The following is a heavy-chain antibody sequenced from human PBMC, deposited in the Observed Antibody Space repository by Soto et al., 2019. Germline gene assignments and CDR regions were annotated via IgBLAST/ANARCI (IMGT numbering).Heavy chain of an antibody. CDR1: GGRFTTYA. J-gene: IGHJ6*02. D-gene: IGHD1-1*01. CDR2: IITFFGAA. CDR3: ARGGKERFRGSGMDV. Sequence: QVQLVQSGAEVRKPGSSVRVSCKASGGRFTTYAFNWMRQAPGQGLEWLGGIITFFGAAMYAQKFQGRVTINADELTTTAYMELSDLRSEDTAVYYCARGGKERFRGSGMDVWGQGTTVTVSS. V-gene: IGHV1-69*01.